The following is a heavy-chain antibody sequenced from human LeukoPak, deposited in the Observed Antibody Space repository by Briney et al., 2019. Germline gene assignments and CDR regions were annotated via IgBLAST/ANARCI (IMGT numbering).Heavy chain of an antibody. CDR2: INEDGSHK. V-gene: IGHV3-7*01. D-gene: IGHD3-22*01. J-gene: IGHJ4*02. Sequence: PGGSLRLSCAASGFTFTTYWMAWVRQAPGKGLEWVANINEDGSHKNYLDSVKGRFTISRDNTKNSVYLLMNSLRAEDTAVYYCARDPPHRFTMIEKDSWGQGTLVTVSS. CDR1: GFTFTTYW. CDR3: ARDPPHRFTMIEKDS.